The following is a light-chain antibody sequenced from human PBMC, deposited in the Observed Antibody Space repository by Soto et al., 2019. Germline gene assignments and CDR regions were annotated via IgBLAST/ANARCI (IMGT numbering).Light chain of an antibody. V-gene: IGKV1-39*01. Sequence: TQMTQSPSSLSASVGDRVTITCRASQRITTYLNWYQQKPGEAPKLLISTSGTLQRGVPSRFSGSGSGTYFTLTITALRPEDFATYFCQQTYSTPYTFGQGTKLEIK. CDR1: QRITTY. J-gene: IGKJ2*01. CDR3: QQTYSTPYT. CDR2: TSG.